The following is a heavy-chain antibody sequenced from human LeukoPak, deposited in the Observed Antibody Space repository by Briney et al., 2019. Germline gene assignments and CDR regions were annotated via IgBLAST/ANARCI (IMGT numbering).Heavy chain of an antibody. CDR1: GFTFSSYN. CDR2: ITSSSNTI. CDR3: ARRKDWCTSCSCHLEV. J-gene: IGHJ4*02. Sequence: QAGGSLRLSCAASGFTFSSYNMNGVRQAPGKGLEWVSYITSSSNTIYYADSVKGRFTISRDNAKNSLYLQMNSLRAEDTAVYYCARRKDWCTSCSCHLEVWGQGTLVTVSS. D-gene: IGHD2-2*01. V-gene: IGHV3-48*01.